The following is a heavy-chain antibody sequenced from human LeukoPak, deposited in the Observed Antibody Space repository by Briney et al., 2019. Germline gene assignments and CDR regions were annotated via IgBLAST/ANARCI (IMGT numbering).Heavy chain of an antibody. Sequence: GGSLRLSCTASGFTFSSSAMSWVRQAPGKGLEWVSVMSADSATTFYADSVKGRFTISRDNAKNTVFLQMSSLRAEDTALYYCARKSASGNYPLDYWGQGTLVTVSS. CDR3: ARKSASGNYPLDY. J-gene: IGHJ4*02. CDR1: GFTFSSSA. D-gene: IGHD3-10*01. V-gene: IGHV3-23*01. CDR2: MSADSATT.